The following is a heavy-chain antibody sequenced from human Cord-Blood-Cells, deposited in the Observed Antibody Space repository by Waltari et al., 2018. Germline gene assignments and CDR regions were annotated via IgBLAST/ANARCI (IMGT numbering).Heavy chain of an antibody. CDR1: GFTFSSYG. Sequence: QVQLVESGGGVVQPGGSLRLSCAASGFTFSSYGLHWVCRAPCKGLGWVAVIRDDGSNKYYADSSTGRVTSSRDNSKSKVDLEMNSMRAEDTAVYYWAKEWGKNEIGIDYWGQGTLVTVAS. J-gene: IGHJ4*02. V-gene: IGHV3-30*02. CDR2: IRDDGSNK. CDR3: AKEWGKNEIGIDY. D-gene: IGHD1-1*01.